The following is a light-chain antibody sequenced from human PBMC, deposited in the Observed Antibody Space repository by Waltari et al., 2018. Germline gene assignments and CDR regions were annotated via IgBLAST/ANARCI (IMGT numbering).Light chain of an antibody. CDR2: GAS. CDR1: QSVSSSY. V-gene: IGKV3-20*01. J-gene: IGKJ2*01. CDR3: QQYGSSPYT. Sequence: DIVLTPSPGTLSLSPGERATLSCTASQSVSSSYLAWYQQKPGQAPRLLIYGASSRATGIPDRFSGSGSGTDFTLTISRLEPEDFAVYYCQQYGSSPYTFGQGTKLEIK.